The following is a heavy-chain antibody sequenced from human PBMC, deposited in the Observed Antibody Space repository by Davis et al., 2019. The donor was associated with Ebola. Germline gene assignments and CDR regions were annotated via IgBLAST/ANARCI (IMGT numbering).Heavy chain of an antibody. J-gene: IGHJ6*04. CDR2: IMPIFGLA. CDR3: VKPMASRGSFYYYYGMDV. V-gene: IGHV1-69*04. CDR1: EYTFTSYD. D-gene: IGHD5-24*01. Sequence: SVKVSCKASEYTFTSYDINWVRQATGQGLEWMGRIMPIFGLADYAQKFRGRGTITADKTTSTAYMELSSLRSEDTAVYYCVKPMASRGSFYYYYGMDVWGKGTAVTVSS.